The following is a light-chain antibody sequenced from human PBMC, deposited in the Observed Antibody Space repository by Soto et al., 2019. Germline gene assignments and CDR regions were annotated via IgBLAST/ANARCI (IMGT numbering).Light chain of an antibody. CDR3: QKYNSASRT. J-gene: IGKJ1*01. Sequence: DSQRTQSNYTKCASVGERVAIGCRASQSISSWLAWYQQKPGKAPKLLIYDASSLESGVPSSFSGSRSGTDFTLTMSSLQPEDVAPYYCQKYNSASRTFGQGTKVDIK. CDR2: DAS. V-gene: IGKV1-5*01. CDR1: QSISSW.